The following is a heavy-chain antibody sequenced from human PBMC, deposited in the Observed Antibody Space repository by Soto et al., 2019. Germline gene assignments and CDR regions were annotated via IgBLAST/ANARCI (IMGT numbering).Heavy chain of an antibody. D-gene: IGHD3-16*01. Sequence: SETLSLTCAVYGGSFSNYYWIWIRQPPGKGLEWIGEINQSGSTNYNPSLKSRVTISVDTSKNQFSLRLSSVTAADTAVYFCSRDHDYISEHLNYYYMDVWGKGTTVTVSS. CDR1: GGSFSNYY. V-gene: IGHV4-34*01. CDR2: INQSGST. CDR3: SRDHDYISEHLNYYYMDV. J-gene: IGHJ6*03.